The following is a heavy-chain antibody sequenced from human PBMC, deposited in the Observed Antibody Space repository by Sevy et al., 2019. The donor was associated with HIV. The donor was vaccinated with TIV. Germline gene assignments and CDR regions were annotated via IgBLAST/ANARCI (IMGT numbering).Heavy chain of an antibody. J-gene: IGHJ4*02. D-gene: IGHD3-22*01. Sequence: GESLKISCRGSGYRFTSYWIAWVRQVPGRGLEWMGIIYPDDSDIRYSPSLQGQVTISVDKSISTAHVQWSSLEASDTAMYFCARRFYDSTGYPQYFFDYWGQGTPVTVSS. V-gene: IGHV5-51*01. CDR3: ARRFYDSTGYPQYFFDY. CDR1: GYRFTSYW. CDR2: IYPDDSDI.